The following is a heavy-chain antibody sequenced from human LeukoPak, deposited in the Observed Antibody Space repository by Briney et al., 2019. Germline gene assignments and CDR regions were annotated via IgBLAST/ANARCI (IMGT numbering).Heavy chain of an antibody. Sequence: SETLSLTCAVYGGSFSGYYWSWIRQPPGKGLEWIGEINHSGSTNYNPSLKSRVTISADTSKNQFSLKLSSVTAADTAVYYCARVQADTAMAYWGQGTLVTVSS. CDR1: GGSFSGYY. CDR3: ARVQADTAMAY. J-gene: IGHJ4*02. D-gene: IGHD5-18*01. V-gene: IGHV4-34*01. CDR2: INHSGST.